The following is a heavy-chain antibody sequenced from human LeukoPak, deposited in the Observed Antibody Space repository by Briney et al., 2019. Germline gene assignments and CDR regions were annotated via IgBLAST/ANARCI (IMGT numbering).Heavy chain of an antibody. CDR1: GGSFSGYY. CDR2: INHSGST. V-gene: IGHV4-34*01. Sequence: SETLSLTCAVYGGSFSGYYWGWIRQPPGKGLEWIGEINHSGSTNYNPSLKSRVTISVDTSKNQFSLKLSSVTAADTAVYYCARGSPGNLFDYWGQGTLVTVSS. J-gene: IGHJ4*02. CDR3: ARGSPGNLFDY.